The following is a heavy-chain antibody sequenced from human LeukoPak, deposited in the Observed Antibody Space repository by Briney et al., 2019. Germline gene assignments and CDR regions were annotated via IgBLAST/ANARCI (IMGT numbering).Heavy chain of an antibody. V-gene: IGHV3-11*04. J-gene: IGHJ4*02. CDR3: ARGMATNPLFDY. CDR2: IGGTAGNT. D-gene: IGHD5-24*01. Sequence: GGSLRLSCAASGRTFTEYYMHWIRQAPGKGLEWVSFIGGTAGNTYYADSVKGRFTISRDNAKNSLYLQMNSLRAEDTAVYYCARGMATNPLFDYWGQGTLVTVSS. CDR1: GRTFTEYY.